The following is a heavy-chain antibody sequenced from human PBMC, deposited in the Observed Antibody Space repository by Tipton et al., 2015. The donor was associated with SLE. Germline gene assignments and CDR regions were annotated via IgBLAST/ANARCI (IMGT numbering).Heavy chain of an antibody. CDR1: GGSISSYY. V-gene: IGHV4-4*07. CDR2: IYGSGRT. D-gene: IGHD3-3*01. J-gene: IGHJ4*02. Sequence: TLSLTCTVSGGSISSYYWSWIRQPAGKGPEWIGLIYGSGRTSYNPSLKSRVTISVDTSKNQFSLRLRSVTAADTAVYYCARGDFWSGPTYWGQGALVTVSS. CDR3: ARGDFWSGPTY.